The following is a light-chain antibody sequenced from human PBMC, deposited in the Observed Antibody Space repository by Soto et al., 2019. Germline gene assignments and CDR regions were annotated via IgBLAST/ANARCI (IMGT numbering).Light chain of an antibody. CDR3: QQRSNWPSIT. J-gene: IGKJ5*01. V-gene: IGKV3-11*01. CDR1: RSVSSY. CDR2: DAS. Sequence: ENVLTQSPGTLSLSPGERATLSCRASRSVSSYLAWYQQKPGRAPRLLIYDASNRATGIPARFSGSGSGTDFALTISSLEPEDSAVYYCQQRSNWPSITFGQGTRLEIK.